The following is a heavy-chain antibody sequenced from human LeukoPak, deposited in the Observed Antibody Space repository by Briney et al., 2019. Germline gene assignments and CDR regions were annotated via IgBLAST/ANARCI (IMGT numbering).Heavy chain of an antibody. D-gene: IGHD3-22*01. Sequence: GASVKVSCKASGYTFTGYYMHWVRQAPGQGLEWMGWINPNRGGPNYAQKFQGRVTMTRDTSISTAYMELSRLRSDDTAVYYCAKGLRVITMIVVVRGAFDIWGQGTMVTVSS. CDR1: GYTFTGYY. CDR3: AKGLRVITMIVVVRGAFDI. CDR2: INPNRGGP. J-gene: IGHJ3*02. V-gene: IGHV1-2*02.